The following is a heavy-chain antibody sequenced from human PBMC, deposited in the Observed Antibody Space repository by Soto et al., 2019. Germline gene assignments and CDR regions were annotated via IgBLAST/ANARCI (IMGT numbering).Heavy chain of an antibody. Sequence: GGSLRLSCSASGVTFSSYAMHWVRQAPGKGLEYVSAISSNGGSTYYADSVKGRFTISRDNSKNTLYLQMSSLRAEDTAVYYCVKGRIAVAGTPDYWGQGTLVTVSS. V-gene: IGHV3-64D*06. CDR3: VKGRIAVAGTPDY. D-gene: IGHD6-19*01. J-gene: IGHJ4*02. CDR2: ISSNGGST. CDR1: GVTFSSYA.